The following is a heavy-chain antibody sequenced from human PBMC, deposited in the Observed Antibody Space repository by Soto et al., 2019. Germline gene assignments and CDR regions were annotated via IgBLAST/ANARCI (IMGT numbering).Heavy chain of an antibody. CDR2: ISSSGSTI. Sequence: PGGSLRLSCAASGFTFSDYYMSWIRQAPGKGLEWVSYISSSGSTIYYADSVKGRFTISRDNAKNSLYLQMNNLRDEDTAVYYCAKYSFSHFDYWGQGVLVTVSS. CDR3: AKYSFSHFDY. CDR1: GFTFSDYY. V-gene: IGHV3-11*04. J-gene: IGHJ4*02. D-gene: IGHD5-12*01.